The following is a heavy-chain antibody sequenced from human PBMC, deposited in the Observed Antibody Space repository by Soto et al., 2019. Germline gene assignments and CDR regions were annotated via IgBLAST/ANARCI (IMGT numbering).Heavy chain of an antibody. CDR3: AKRSSGWYFDL. D-gene: IGHD6-19*01. V-gene: IGHV3-23*01. CDR2: ISGSGGST. J-gene: IGHJ2*01. CDR1: GFTFSSYA. Sequence: EVQLLESGGGLVQPGGSLRLSCAASGFTFSSYAMSWVRQAPGKGLEWVSVISGSGGSTYYAYSVKGRFTIPRDNSKNPLYLQMTSLRAEDTAVYYCAKRSSGWYFDLWGRGTLVTVSS.